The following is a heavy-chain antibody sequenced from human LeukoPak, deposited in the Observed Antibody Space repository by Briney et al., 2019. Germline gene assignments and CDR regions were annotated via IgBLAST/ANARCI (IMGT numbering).Heavy chain of an antibody. D-gene: IGHD3-10*01. CDR3: ARCPLKITMVRGVIKNWFDP. CDR1: GYTFTGYY. CDR2: INPNSGGT. V-gene: IGHV1-2*02. Sequence: ASVKVSCKASGYTFTGYYMHWVRQAPGQGLEWMGWINPNSGGTNYAQKFQGRVTMTRDTSISTAYMELSRLRSDDTAVYYCARCPLKITMVRGVIKNWFDPWGQGTLVTVSS. J-gene: IGHJ5*02.